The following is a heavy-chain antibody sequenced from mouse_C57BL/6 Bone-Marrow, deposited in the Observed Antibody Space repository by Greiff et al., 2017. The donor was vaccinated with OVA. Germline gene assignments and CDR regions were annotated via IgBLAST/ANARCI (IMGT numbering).Heavy chain of an antibody. J-gene: IGHJ2*01. D-gene: IGHD2-10*01. CDR1: GYTFTSYW. Sequence: QVQLQQPGAELVKPGASVKLSCKASGYTFTSYWMHWVKQRPGQGLEWIGMIHPNSGSTNYNENFKSKATLTVDKSSSTAYMQLSSLPSEDSAVYYCARRKPYYALDDWGRGTTPTVSS. V-gene: IGHV1-64*01. CDR3: ARRKPYYALDD. CDR2: IHPNSGST.